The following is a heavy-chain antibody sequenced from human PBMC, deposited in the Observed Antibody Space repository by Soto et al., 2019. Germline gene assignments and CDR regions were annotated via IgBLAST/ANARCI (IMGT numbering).Heavy chain of an antibody. CDR2: ISYDGSNK. CDR3: ANGGLYCGGDCLSY. V-gene: IGHV3-30*18. D-gene: IGHD2-21*02. Sequence: QVQLVESGGGVVQPGRSLRLSCAASGFTFSSYGMHWVRQAPGKGLEWVAVISYDGSNKYYADSVKGRFTISRDNSKNTLYLQMNSLRAEDTAVYYCANGGLYCGGDCLSYWGQGTLVTVSS. CDR1: GFTFSSYG. J-gene: IGHJ4*02.